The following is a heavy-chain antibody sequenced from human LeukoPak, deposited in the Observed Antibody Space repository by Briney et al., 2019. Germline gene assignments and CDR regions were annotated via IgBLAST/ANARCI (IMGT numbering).Heavy chain of an antibody. CDR1: GFTFSSCG. V-gene: IGHV3-21*01. J-gene: IGHJ4*02. Sequence: GGSLRLSCAASGFTFSSCGIHWVRQAPGKGLEWVSSISSSSSYIYYADSMKGRFTISRDNAKNSLYLQMSSLRAEDTAVYYCASISQNSGYYYDYWGQGTLVTVSS. D-gene: IGHD3-22*01. CDR2: ISSSSSYI. CDR3: ASISQNSGYYYDY.